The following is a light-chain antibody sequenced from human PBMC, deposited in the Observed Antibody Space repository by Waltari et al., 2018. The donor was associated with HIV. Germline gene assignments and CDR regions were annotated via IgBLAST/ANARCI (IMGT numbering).Light chain of an antibody. CDR1: QSIFIN. CDR3: QQYNEWLALT. CDR2: DAS. V-gene: IGKV3-15*01. J-gene: IGKJ4*01. Sequence: ILLTQSLATVSVSPGERATLSCTASQSIFINLAWYQHRPGQAPRLLIYDASTRGAGVPDRFSGTASGTEFTLTISNLQSEDVGLYYCQQYNEWLALTFGGGTRVEV.